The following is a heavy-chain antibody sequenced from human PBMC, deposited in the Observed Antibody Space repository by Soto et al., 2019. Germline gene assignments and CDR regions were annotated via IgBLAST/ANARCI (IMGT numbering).Heavy chain of an antibody. J-gene: IGHJ6*02. V-gene: IGHV3-13*01. CDR2: IGTAGDT. D-gene: IGHD2-15*01. CDR1: GFTFSSYD. Sequence: GGSLRLSCAASGFTFSSYDMHWVRQATGKGLEWVSAIGTAGDTYYPGSVKGRFTISRENAKNSLYLQMNSLRAGDTAVYYCARGGSAVVAATRIPRYYYGMDVWGQGTTVTVSS. CDR3: ARGGSAVVAATRIPRYYYGMDV.